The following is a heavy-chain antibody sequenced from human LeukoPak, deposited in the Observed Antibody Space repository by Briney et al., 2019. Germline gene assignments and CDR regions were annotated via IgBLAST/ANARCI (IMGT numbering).Heavy chain of an antibody. CDR3: ARDVGDAFDI. J-gene: IGHJ3*02. CDR2: IYYSGST. V-gene: IGHV4-59*01. CDR1: GGSISSYY. D-gene: IGHD1-26*01. Sequence: PSETLSLTCTVSGGSISSYYWSWIRQPPGKGLEWIGYIYYSGSTNYNPSLKSRVTISVDTSKNQFSLKLSSVTAADTAVYYCARDVGDAFDIWGQGTMDTVSS.